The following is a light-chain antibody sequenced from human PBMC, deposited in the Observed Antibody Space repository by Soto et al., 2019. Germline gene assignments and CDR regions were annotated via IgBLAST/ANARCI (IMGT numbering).Light chain of an antibody. Sequence: QSVLTQPRSVSGSPGQSVTISCTGTSSDVGGYNYVSWYQQHPGKAPKLMIYDVSKRPSGDPDRFSGSKSGNTASLTISGLQAEDEADYYCCSYAGSYTSYVVFGGGTKVTVL. J-gene: IGLJ2*01. CDR2: DVS. CDR1: SSDVGGYNY. CDR3: CSYAGSYTSYVV. V-gene: IGLV2-11*01.